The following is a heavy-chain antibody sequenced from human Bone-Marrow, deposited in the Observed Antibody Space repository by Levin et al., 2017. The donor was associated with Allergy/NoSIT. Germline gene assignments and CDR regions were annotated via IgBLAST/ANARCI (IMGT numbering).Heavy chain of an antibody. CDR2: MYNSGTT. CDR3: ARDPGIDAFDI. D-gene: IGHD3-10*01. V-gene: IGHV4-59*01. J-gene: IGHJ3*02. Sequence: PSETLSLTCTVSDDSISSYHWSWIRQPPGKGLEWIGYMYNSGTTNYNPSLKSRVTISADTSKNQFSLRLTSVTAADTAVYYCARDPGIDAFDIWGQGTMVTVSS. CDR1: DDSISSYH.